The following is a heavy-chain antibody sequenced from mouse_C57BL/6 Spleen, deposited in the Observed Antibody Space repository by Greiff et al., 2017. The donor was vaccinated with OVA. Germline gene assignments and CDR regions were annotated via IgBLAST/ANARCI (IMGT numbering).Heavy chain of an antibody. CDR3: ARRYSNGYFDV. J-gene: IGHJ1*03. V-gene: IGHV5-17*01. D-gene: IGHD2-5*01. CDR2: ISSGSSTI. CDR1: GFTFSDYG. Sequence: EVKLMESGGGLVKPGGSLKLSCAASGFTFSDYGMHWVRQAPEKGLEWVAYISSGSSTIYYADTVKGRFTISRDNAKNTLFLQRTSLRSEDTAMYYCARRYSNGYFDVWGTGTTVTVSS.